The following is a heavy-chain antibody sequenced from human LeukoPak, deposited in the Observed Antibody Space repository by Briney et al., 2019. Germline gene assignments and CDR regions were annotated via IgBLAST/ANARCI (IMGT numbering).Heavy chain of an antibody. V-gene: IGHV1-18*01. J-gene: IGHJ6*03. Sequence: ASVKVSCKASGYTFTSYGISWVRQAPGQGLEWMGWISAYNGNTNYAQKLQGRVTMTTHTSTSTAYMELRSLRSDDTAVYYCARNSYYYYYMDVWGKGTTVTVSS. CDR3: ARNSYYYYYMDV. D-gene: IGHD4-23*01. CDR2: ISAYNGNT. CDR1: GYTFTSYG.